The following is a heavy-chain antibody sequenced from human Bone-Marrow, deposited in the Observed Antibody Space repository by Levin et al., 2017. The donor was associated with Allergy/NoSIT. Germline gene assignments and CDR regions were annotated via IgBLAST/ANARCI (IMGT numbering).Heavy chain of an antibody. D-gene: IGHD3-10*01. Sequence: GESLKISCTASGFIFSDYYMTWIRQAPGKGLEWISHISSRGTTIHYADSVKGRFTISRDNAKNSLYLQMNSLRPDDTAVYYCARDQTGLRESWGQGTLLTVSS. V-gene: IGHV3-11*01. CDR1: GFIFSDYY. J-gene: IGHJ5*02. CDR2: ISSRGTTI. CDR3: ARDQTGLRES.